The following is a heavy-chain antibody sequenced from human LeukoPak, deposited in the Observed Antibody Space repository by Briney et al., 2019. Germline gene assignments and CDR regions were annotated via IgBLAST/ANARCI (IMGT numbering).Heavy chain of an antibody. CDR3: AKVRDSSGYSPWYFYGLDV. V-gene: IGHV3-30*09. D-gene: IGHD3-22*01. Sequence: GFLRLSCAASGFTFSSYAMHWVRQAPGKGLEWVAVISYDGSNKYYADSVKGRFAISRDNSKNTLYLQMNSLRAEDTAVYYCAKVRDSSGYSPWYFYGLDVWGQGTTVTVSS. J-gene: IGHJ6*02. CDR1: GFTFSSYA. CDR2: ISYDGSNK.